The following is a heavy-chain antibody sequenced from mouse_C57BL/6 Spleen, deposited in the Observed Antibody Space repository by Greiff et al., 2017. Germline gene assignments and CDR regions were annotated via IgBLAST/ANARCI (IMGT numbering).Heavy chain of an antibody. Sequence: VQLQESGPELVKPGASVKISCKASGYAFSSSWMNWVKQRPGKGLEWIGRIYPGDGDTNYNGKFKGKATLTADNSSSTAYMQLSSLTSEDSAVYVWAREGIYYYGSSPFDYWGQGTTLTVSS. CDR3: AREGIYYYGSSPFDY. CDR2: IYPGDGDT. CDR1: GYAFSSSW. J-gene: IGHJ2*01. V-gene: IGHV1-82*01. D-gene: IGHD1-1*01.